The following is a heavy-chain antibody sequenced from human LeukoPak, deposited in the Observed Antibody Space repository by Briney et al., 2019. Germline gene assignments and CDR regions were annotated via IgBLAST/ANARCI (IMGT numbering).Heavy chain of an antibody. CDR1: GGSMRSYY. Sequence: PSETLSLTCIVSGGSMRSYYWSWIRQPPGKGLEWIGYIYYSGRTSYNPSLKSRVTISVDTSNNQFSLKLSSVTAADTAVYYCARDKQLWLHWGQGTLVTVSS. CDR2: IYYSGRT. D-gene: IGHD5-18*01. V-gene: IGHV4-59*01. CDR3: ARDKQLWLH. J-gene: IGHJ4*02.